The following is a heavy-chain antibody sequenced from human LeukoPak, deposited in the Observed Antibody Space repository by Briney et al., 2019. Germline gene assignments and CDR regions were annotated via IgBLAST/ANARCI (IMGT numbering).Heavy chain of an antibody. D-gene: IGHD3-16*02. J-gene: IGHJ1*01. CDR1: GYTFTSYY. CDR2: INPSGGST. Sequence: GASVKVSCKASGYTFTSYYMHWVRQAPGQGLEWMGIINPSGGSTSYAQKFQGRVTMTRDTSTSTVYMELSSLRSEDTAVYYCAIYHSLEYFQHWGQGTLVTVSS. V-gene: IGHV1-46*01. CDR3: AIYHSLEYFQH.